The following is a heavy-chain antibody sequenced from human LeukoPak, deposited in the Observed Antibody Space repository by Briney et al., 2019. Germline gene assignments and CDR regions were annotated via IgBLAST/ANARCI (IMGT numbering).Heavy chain of an antibody. CDR3: AREVVATTTFDY. V-gene: IGHV4-31*03. J-gene: IGHJ4*02. Sequence: SETLSLTCTVSGGSISSGGYYWSWIRQHPGKGLEWIGYIYYSGRTYYNPSLKSRVTISVDTSKNQFSLKLSSVTAADTAVYYCAREVVATTTFDYWGQGTLVTVSS. CDR1: GGSISSGGYY. D-gene: IGHD5-12*01. CDR2: IYYSGRT.